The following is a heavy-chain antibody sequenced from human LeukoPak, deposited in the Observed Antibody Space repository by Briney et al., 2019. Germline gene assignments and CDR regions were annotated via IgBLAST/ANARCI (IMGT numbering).Heavy chain of an antibody. D-gene: IGHD4-17*01. Sequence: PGRSLRLFCAASGFTFNSYGIHWVRQAPGKGLEWVAFIWYDGSNKYYADSVKGRFTISRDNSKNTLYLQMNSLRAEDTAVYYCAGARTTRGFDYWGQGTLVTVSS. CDR3: AGARTTRGFDY. J-gene: IGHJ4*02. CDR1: GFTFNSYG. CDR2: IWYDGSNK. V-gene: IGHV3-33*01.